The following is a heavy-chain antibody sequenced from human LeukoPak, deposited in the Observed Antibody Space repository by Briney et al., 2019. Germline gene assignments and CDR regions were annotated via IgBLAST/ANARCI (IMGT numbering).Heavy chain of an antibody. D-gene: IGHD1-26*01. V-gene: IGHV3-7*01. Sequence: GGSLRLSCAASGFTFSNYWMSWVRQAPGKVLEWVASVKQDVDKKDYVDSLKDRFTISRDNGKNSLYLQMNSLRAEDTAVYYCARGSRRGSYWDHAFDIWGQGTMVTVSS. J-gene: IGHJ3*02. CDR3: ARGSRRGSYWDHAFDI. CDR2: VKQDVDKK. CDR1: GFTFSNYW.